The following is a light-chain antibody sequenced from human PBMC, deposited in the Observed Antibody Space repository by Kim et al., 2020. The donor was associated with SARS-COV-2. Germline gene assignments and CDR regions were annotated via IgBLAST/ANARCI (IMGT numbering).Light chain of an antibody. CDR2: STS. Sequence: DIQMTQSPSSLSASVGDTVTITCRASRDIRTSLNWYQQRPVKAPELLIHSTSTLQPGVPSRFSGSGSGTDFTLTISSLQPADFATYFCQQSHIPPYAFGQGTKLEI. CDR3: QQSHIPPYA. V-gene: IGKV1-39*01. J-gene: IGKJ2*01. CDR1: RDIRTS.